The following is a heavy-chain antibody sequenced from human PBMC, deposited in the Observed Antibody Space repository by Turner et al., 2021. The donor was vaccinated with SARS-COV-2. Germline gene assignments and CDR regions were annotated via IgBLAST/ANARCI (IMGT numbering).Heavy chain of an antibody. D-gene: IGHD2-21*02. J-gene: IGHJ6*02. CDR2: INHSGST. Sequence: QVQLQQWGAGLLKPSETLSLTCGVNGGSFIGYYWSWIRQPPGKGLEWVGEINHSGSTKYNPSLKSRVTISVDTSKNQFSLKLGSVTAADTAVYYCASPVVVTATPNYYGMDVWGQGTTVTVSS. CDR1: GGSFIGYY. V-gene: IGHV4-34*01. CDR3: ASPVVVTATPNYYGMDV.